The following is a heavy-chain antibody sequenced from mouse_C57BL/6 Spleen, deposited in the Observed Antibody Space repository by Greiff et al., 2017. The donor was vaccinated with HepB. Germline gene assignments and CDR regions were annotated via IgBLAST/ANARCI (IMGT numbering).Heavy chain of an antibody. CDR1: GFTFSSYA. J-gene: IGHJ4*01. CDR3: ARESYAMDY. Sequence: EVQGVESGGGLVKPGGSLKLSCAASGFTFSSYAMSWVRQTPEKRLEWVATISDGGSYTYYPDNVKGRFTISRDKAKNNLYLQMSHLKSEDTAMYYCARESYAMDYWGQGTSVTVSS. CDR2: ISDGGSYT. V-gene: IGHV5-4*01.